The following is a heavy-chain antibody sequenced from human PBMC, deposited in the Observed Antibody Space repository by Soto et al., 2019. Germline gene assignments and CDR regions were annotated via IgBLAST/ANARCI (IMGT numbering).Heavy chain of an antibody. CDR3: ARYYSDF. J-gene: IGHJ4*02. CDR1: GFTFSNYW. D-gene: IGHD3-10*01. CDR2: INIDGSRT. Sequence: EVSRRRSCAAGGFTFSNYWMHWVRQAPGKGLVWVSRINIDGSRTDYADSVKGRFTISRDNAKNILFLQMFSLRVDDTAVYYCARYYSDFWGQGT. V-gene: IGHV3-74*01.